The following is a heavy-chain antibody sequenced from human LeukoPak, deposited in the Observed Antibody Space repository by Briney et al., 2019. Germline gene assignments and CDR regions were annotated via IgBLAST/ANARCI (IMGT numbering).Heavy chain of an antibody. CDR2: IIPIFGTA. V-gene: IGHV1-69*13. CDR1: GGTFSSYA. Sequence: SVKVSCKASGGTFSSYAISWVRQAPGQGLEWMEGIIPIFGTANYAQKFQGRVTITADESTSTAYMELSSLRSEDTAVYYCAKEAVVTPGVWWFDPWGQGTLVTVSS. D-gene: IGHD4-23*01. CDR3: AKEAVVTPGVWWFDP. J-gene: IGHJ5*02.